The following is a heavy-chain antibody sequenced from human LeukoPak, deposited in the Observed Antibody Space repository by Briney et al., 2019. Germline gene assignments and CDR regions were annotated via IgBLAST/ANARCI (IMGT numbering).Heavy chain of an antibody. J-gene: IGHJ6*02. CDR2: INHSGST. V-gene: IGHV4-34*01. CDR1: GGSFSGYY. CDR3: ARGLDYYGSGSYIYYYGMDV. Sequence: SETLSLTCAVYGGSFSGYYWSWIRQPPGKGLEWIGEINHSGSTNYNPSLKSRVTISVDTSKNQFSLKQSPVTAADTAVYYCARGLDYYGSGSYIYYYGMDVWGQGTTVTVSS. D-gene: IGHD3-10*01.